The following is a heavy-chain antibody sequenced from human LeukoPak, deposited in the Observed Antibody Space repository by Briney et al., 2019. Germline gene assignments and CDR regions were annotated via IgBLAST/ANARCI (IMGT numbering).Heavy chain of an antibody. D-gene: IGHD3-3*01. CDR3: ARSGITIFGVANTYWYFDL. Sequence: ASVKVSCKASGYTFTSYYMHWVRQAPGQGLEWMGIINPSGGSTSYAQKFQGRVTMTRDTSTSTVYMELSSLRSEDTAVYYCARSGITIFGVANTYWYFDLWGRGTLVTVSS. J-gene: IGHJ2*01. CDR2: INPSGGST. V-gene: IGHV1-46*01. CDR1: GYTFTSYY.